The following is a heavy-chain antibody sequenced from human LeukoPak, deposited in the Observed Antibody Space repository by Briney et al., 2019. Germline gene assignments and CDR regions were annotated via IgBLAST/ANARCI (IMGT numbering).Heavy chain of an antibody. V-gene: IGHV3-66*01. Sequence: GGSLRLSCAASGFIISNNYVTWLRQAPGRGLEWVSIFSAGGQAFYAESVKGRFSISRDRSRNTLNLQMSGLRVEDSALYYCATIVGAPVYWGQGTLVTVSS. D-gene: IGHD1-26*01. J-gene: IGHJ1*01. CDR1: GFIISNNY. CDR3: ATIVGAPVY. CDR2: FSAGGQA.